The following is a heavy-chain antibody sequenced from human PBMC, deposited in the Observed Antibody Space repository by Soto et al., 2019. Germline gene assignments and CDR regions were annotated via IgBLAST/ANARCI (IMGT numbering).Heavy chain of an antibody. CDR2: SIPIFGTA. Sequence: QVQLVQSGAEVKKPGSSVKVSCKASGGTFSSYGISWVRQAPGQGLEWMGGSIPIFGTANYAQKFQGRVTITADESTSTAYMELSSLRSEDTAVYYCAGNPFSSHHYYYGMDVWGQGTTVTVSS. CDR3: AGNPFSSHHYYYGMDV. J-gene: IGHJ6*02. V-gene: IGHV1-69*12. CDR1: GGTFSSYG.